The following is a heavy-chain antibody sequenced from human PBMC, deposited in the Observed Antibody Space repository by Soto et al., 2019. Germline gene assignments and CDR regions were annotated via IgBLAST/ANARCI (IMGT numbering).Heavy chain of an antibody. Sequence: GASVKVSCKASGYTFTGYYMHWVRQAPGQGLEWMGWINPNSGGTNYAQKFQGRVTMTRDTSIGTAYMELSRLRSDDTAVYYCARDGYPKLRYFDWLSNNYYYGMHVWGQARKATVSS. CDR3: ARDGYPKLRYFDWLSNNYYYGMHV. J-gene: IGHJ6*02. CDR1: GYTFTGYY. V-gene: IGHV1-2*02. CDR2: INPNSGGT. D-gene: IGHD3-9*01.